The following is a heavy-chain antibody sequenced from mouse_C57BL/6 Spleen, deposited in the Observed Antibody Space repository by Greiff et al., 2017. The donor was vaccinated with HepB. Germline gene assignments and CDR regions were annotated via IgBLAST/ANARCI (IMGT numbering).Heavy chain of an antibody. V-gene: IGHV5-6*02. CDR3: ARFYYGSSYWYFDV. D-gene: IGHD1-1*01. J-gene: IGHJ1*03. CDR2: ISSGGSYT. CDR1: GFTFSSYG. Sequence: DVKLVESGGDLVKPGGSLKLSCAASGFTFSSYGMSWVRQTPDKRLEWVATISSGGSYTYYPDSVKGRFTISRDNAKHTLYLQMSSLKSEDTAMYYGARFYYGSSYWYFDVWGTGTTVTVSS.